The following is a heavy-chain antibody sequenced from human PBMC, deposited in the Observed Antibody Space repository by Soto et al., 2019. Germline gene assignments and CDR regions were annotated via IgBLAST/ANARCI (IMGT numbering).Heavy chain of an antibody. CDR2: ISYDGSNK. V-gene: IGHV3-30*18. Sequence: QVQLVESGGGVVQPGRSLRLSCAASGFTFSSYGMHWVRQAPGKGLEWVAVISYDGSNKYYADSVKGRFTISRDNSKNPLYLQMNSLRAEDTAVYYCANDRVYGDYVEAPDYWGQGTLVTVSS. D-gene: IGHD4-17*01. CDR3: ANDRVYGDYVEAPDY. J-gene: IGHJ4*02. CDR1: GFTFSSYG.